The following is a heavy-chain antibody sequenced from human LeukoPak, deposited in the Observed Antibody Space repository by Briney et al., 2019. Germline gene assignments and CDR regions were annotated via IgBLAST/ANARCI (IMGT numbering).Heavy chain of an antibody. CDR3: AKERPSGSCPFDY. CDR1: GFTFSPFA. J-gene: IGHJ4*02. V-gene: IGHV3-23*01. CDR2: ISGSGGST. D-gene: IGHD2-15*01. Sequence: GGSLRLSCAASGFTFSPFAMNWVRQAPGKGLEWVSAISGSGGSTYYADSVKGRFTISRDNSKNTLYLQMNSLRAEDTAVYYCAKERPSGSCPFDYWGQGTLVTVSS.